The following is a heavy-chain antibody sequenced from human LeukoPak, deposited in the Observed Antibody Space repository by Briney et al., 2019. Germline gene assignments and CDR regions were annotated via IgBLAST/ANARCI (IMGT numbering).Heavy chain of an antibody. Sequence: PGGSLRLSCAASGFTFSSYSMNWVRQAPGKGLEWLAVISHDGNNKYYADSVKGRFTVSRDNSKNTLYLQVNDLRVEDMAVYYCARGDSVQLWLNMGDYWGQGALVTVSS. CDR2: ISHDGNNK. V-gene: IGHV3-30*03. CDR1: GFTFSSYS. J-gene: IGHJ4*03. CDR3: ARGDSVQLWLNMGDY. D-gene: IGHD5-18*01.